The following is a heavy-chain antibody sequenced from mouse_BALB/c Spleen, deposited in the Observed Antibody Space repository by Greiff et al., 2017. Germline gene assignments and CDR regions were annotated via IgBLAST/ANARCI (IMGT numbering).Heavy chain of an antibody. V-gene: IGHV5-17*02. CDR1: GFTFSSFG. Sequence: EVQVVESGGGLVQPGGSRKLSCAASGFTFSSFGMHWVRQAPEKGLEWVAYISSGSSTIYYADTVKGRFTISRDNPKNTLFLQMTSLRSEDTAMYYCANGGFAYWGQGTLVTVSA. CDR2: ISSGSSTI. CDR3: ANGGFAY. J-gene: IGHJ3*01.